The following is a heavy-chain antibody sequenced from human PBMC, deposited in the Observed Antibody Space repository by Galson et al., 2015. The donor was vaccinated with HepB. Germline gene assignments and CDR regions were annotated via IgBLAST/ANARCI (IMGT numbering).Heavy chain of an antibody. D-gene: IGHD2-2*01. J-gene: IGHJ6*02. CDR1: GFTVSSNY. V-gene: IGHV3-66*02. CDR3: ARFVVVPAVYYYYYYGMDV. Sequence: SLRLSCAASGFTVSSNYMSWVRQAPGKGLEWVSVIYSGGSTYYADSVKGRFTISRDNSKNTLYLQMNSLRAEDTAVYYCARFVVVPAVYYYYYYGMDVWGQGTTVTVSS. CDR2: IYSGGST.